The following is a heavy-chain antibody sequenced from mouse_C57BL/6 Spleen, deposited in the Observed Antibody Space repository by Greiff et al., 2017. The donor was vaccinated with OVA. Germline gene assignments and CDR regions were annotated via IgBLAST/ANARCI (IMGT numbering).Heavy chain of an antibody. V-gene: IGHV1-52*01. D-gene: IGHD3-2*02. J-gene: IGHJ2*01. Sequence: VQLQQPGAELVRPGSSVKLSCKASGYTFTSYWMHWVKQRPIQGLEWIGNIDPSDSETHYNQKFKDKATLTVDKSSSTAYMQLSSLTSEDSAVYYCAFTAQAPHFDYWGQGTTLTVSS. CDR2: IDPSDSET. CDR1: GYTFTSYW. CDR3: AFTAQAPHFDY.